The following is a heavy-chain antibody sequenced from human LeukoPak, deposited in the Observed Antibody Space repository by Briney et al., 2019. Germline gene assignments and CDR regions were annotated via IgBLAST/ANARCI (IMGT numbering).Heavy chain of an antibody. D-gene: IGHD3-22*01. CDR2: ILGSGGNA. CDR1: GFTFSNYA. V-gene: IGHV3-23*01. J-gene: IGHJ3*02. CDR3: ARPSGYYQDDAFDI. Sequence: GVSLRLSCAASGFTFSNYAMNGVRQAPGRGLEWLSDILGSGGNAYYAESVKGRFTISRDNAKNSLYLQMNSLRDEDTAVYYCARPSGYYQDDAFDIWGQGTMVTVSS.